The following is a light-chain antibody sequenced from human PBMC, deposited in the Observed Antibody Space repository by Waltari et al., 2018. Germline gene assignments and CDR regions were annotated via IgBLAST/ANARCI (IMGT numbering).Light chain of an antibody. CDR3: QQYEDWPRHS. Sequence: EIVVTQSPATISVSPGGRVPLSCRASQNVGTSLAWYQQKPGHTPGLLIFGAYSRASGVPARFSGSGSGTDFTLAISSLQSEDFAVYYCQQYEDWPRHSFGGGTKVQIE. CDR2: GAY. V-gene: IGKV3-15*01. CDR1: QNVGTS. J-gene: IGKJ4*01.